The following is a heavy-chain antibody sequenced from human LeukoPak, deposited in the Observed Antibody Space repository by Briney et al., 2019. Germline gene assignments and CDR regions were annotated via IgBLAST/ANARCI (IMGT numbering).Heavy chain of an antibody. J-gene: IGHJ4*02. CDR1: GGSFSGYY. V-gene: IGHV4-34*01. Sequence: PSETLSLTCAVYGGSFSGYYWSWIRQPPGKGLEWIGEINHSGSTNYNPSLKSRVTISVDTSKNQFSLKLSSVTAADTAVYYCARERLSSSSWSRGHFGYWGQGTLVTVSS. CDR2: INHSGST. D-gene: IGHD6-13*01. CDR3: ARERLSSSSWSRGHFGY.